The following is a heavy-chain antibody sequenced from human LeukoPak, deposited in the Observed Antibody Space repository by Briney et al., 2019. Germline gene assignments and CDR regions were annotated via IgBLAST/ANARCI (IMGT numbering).Heavy chain of an antibody. Sequence: QPGRSLRLSCAASGFTFSSYGMHWVRQAPGKGLEWVAVIWYDGSNKYYADSVKGRFTISRDNSKNTLYLQMNSLRAEDTAVYYCARDGGHGDYYFDYWGQGTLVTVSS. CDR3: ARDGGHGDYYFDY. CDR1: GFTFSSYG. V-gene: IGHV3-33*01. D-gene: IGHD4-17*01. CDR2: IWYDGSNK. J-gene: IGHJ4*02.